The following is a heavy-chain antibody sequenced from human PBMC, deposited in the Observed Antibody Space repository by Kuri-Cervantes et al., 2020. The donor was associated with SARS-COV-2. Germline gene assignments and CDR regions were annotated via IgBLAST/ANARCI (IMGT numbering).Heavy chain of an antibody. J-gene: IGHJ4*02. CDR1: GFTFSSYG. V-gene: IGHV3-30*18. Sequence: GGSLRLSCAASGFTFSSYGMHWVRQAPGKGLEWVAVISYDGSNKYYADSVKGRFTISRDNSKNTLYLQMNSLRAEDTAVYYCAKDQPARYYDSSGLFDYWGQGTLVTVSS. CDR2: ISYDGSNK. D-gene: IGHD3-22*01. CDR3: AKDQPARYYDSSGLFDY.